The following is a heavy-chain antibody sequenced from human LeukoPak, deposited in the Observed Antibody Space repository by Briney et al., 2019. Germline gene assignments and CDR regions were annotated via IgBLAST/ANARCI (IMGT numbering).Heavy chain of an antibody. V-gene: IGHV2-5*04. CDR3: ARGRGSARSSLFDY. D-gene: IGHD3-3*01. Sequence: SGPTLFYPTQTLTLTCTFAGFSLRTGEVGVGWLRQDPGKALEWLALIYWNDDEYYSPSMKTRLTIIQDTSKSQVVLKMTNMDAVDRGTYYCARGRGSARSSLFDYWGQGTLVTVSP. J-gene: IGHJ4*02. CDR1: GFSLRTGEVG. CDR2: IYWNDDE.